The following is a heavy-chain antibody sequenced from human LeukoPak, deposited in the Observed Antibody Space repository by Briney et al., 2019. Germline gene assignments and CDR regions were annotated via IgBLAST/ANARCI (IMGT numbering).Heavy chain of an antibody. J-gene: IGHJ5*02. CDR3: ARGESYYDILTGYSQPNWFDP. CDR1: GGSISSGGYY. Sequence: PSETLSLTCTVSGGSISSGGYYWSWLRQHPGKGLEWIGYIYYSGSTYYNPSLKSRVTISVDTSKNQFSLKLSSVTAADTAVYYCARGESYYDILTGYSQPNWFDPWGQGTLVTVSS. CDR2: IYYSGST. D-gene: IGHD3-9*01. V-gene: IGHV4-31*03.